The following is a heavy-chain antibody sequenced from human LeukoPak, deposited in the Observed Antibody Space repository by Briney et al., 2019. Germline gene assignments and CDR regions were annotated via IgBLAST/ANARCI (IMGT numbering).Heavy chain of an antibody. CDR2: IKQDESEK. CDR3: ARVYYQDSGTSYRHLDY. J-gene: IGHJ4*02. CDR1: GFTFSTAW. Sequence: PGGSLRLSCAASGFTFSTAWMTWVRQVPGKGLEWVASIKQDESEKYFLDSVKGRFTISRDNAENSLYLQMNSLRAEDTAVYYCARVYYQDSGTSYRHLDYWGQGTLVTVSS. D-gene: IGHD3-22*01. V-gene: IGHV3-7*01.